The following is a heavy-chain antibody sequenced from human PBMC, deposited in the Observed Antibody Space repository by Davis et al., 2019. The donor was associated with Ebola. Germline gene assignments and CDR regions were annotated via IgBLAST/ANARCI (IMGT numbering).Heavy chain of an antibody. J-gene: IGHJ3*02. CDR3: ARDTRPCGGDCYDDTFDM. D-gene: IGHD2-21*01. V-gene: IGHV4-59*12. CDR2: IHHSGSA. CDR1: GVSITTYF. Sequence: PSETLSLTCTASGVSITTYFWSWIRQPPGKGLEWVGYIHHSGSANSNPSLKSRVTFSIDTSKSQVSLKLTSVTAADTAVYYCARDTRPCGGDCYDDTFDMWGQGTMVIVSS.